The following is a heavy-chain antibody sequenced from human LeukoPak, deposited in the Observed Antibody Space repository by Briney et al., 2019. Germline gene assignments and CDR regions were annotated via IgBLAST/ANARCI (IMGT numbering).Heavy chain of an antibody. Sequence: GGSLRLSCAASGFTFSSYAMSWVRQAPGKGLEWVSAISGSGGSTYYADSVKGRFTISRDNSRNTLYLQMNSLRAEDTAVYYCANIPRSGYTFDYWGQGTLVTVSS. CDR3: ANIPRSGYTFDY. CDR2: ISGSGGST. V-gene: IGHV3-23*01. D-gene: IGHD3-22*01. CDR1: GFTFSSYA. J-gene: IGHJ4*02.